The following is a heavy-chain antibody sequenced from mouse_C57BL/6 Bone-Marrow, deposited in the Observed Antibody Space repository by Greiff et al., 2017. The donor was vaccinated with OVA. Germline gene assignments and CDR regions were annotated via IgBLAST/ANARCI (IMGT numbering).Heavy chain of an antibody. Sequence: QVHVKQPGAELVKPGASVKMSCKASGYTFTSYWITWVKQRPGQGLEWIGDIYPGSGSTNYNEQFKSKATLTVDTSSITAYMQLSSLTSEDSAVYSWALITPVVPYYFDYWGQGTTLTVSS. CDR3: ALITPVVPYYFDY. CDR1: GYTFTSYW. J-gene: IGHJ2*01. V-gene: IGHV1-55*01. D-gene: IGHD1-1*02. CDR2: IYPGSGST.